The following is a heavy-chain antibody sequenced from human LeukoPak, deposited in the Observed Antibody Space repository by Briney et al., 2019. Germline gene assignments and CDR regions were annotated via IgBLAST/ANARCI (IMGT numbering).Heavy chain of an antibody. CDR3: ARDNGVVHGVYYMDV. Sequence: GGSLRLYSAAAGLTFSNYWMTWVRQAPGKGLQWVADIKQDGSEKLYVNSVRGRFTISRDNAKMSLFLQMNSLRAEDTAVYYCARDNGVVHGVYYMDVWGKGTTVTVS. CDR2: IKQDGSEK. J-gene: IGHJ6*03. CDR1: GLTFSNYW. V-gene: IGHV3-7*01. D-gene: IGHD3-3*01.